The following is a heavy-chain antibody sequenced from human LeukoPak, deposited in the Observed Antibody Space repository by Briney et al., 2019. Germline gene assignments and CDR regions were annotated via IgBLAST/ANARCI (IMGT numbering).Heavy chain of an antibody. V-gene: IGHV3-21*01. CDR2: ISDSSSYI. CDR3: ARGDGMDV. J-gene: IGHJ6*02. CDR1: GFTFSLYT. Sequence: GGSLRLSCTASGFTFSLYTMNWVRQAPGKGLEWVSSISDSSSYIYYADSVKGRFTISRDNAKNSLYLQMNSLRAEDTAVYYCARGDGMDVWGQGTTVTVSS.